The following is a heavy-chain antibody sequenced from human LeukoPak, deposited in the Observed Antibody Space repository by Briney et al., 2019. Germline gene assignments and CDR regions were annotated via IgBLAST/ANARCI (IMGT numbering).Heavy chain of an antibody. CDR1: GFTFSSYS. V-gene: IGHV3-21*01. D-gene: IGHD3-3*01. J-gene: IGHJ3*02. Sequence: GGSLRVSCAASGFTFSSYSMNWVRQAPGKGLEWVSAISSSSSYIYYAESVKGRFTISRDNAKNSLYLQMNSLRAEDTAVYYCARGRITIFGVVMPDAFDIWGQGTMVTVSS. CDR3: ARGRITIFGVVMPDAFDI. CDR2: ISSSSSYI.